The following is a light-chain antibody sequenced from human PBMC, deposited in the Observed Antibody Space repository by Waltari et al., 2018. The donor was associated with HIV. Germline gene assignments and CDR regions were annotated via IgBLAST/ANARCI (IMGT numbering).Light chain of an antibody. Sequence: QSDLTQPPPVSGAPGQRVTLSCSGVSAAYDVHWYQQLPGTAPKLLIYGNSNRPSGVPDRFSGSKSGPLASLAITGLQAEDEADYYCQSYDSSLSSSVFGGGTRLTVL. CDR3: QSYDSSLSSSV. V-gene: IGLV1-40*01. CDR2: GNS. J-gene: IGLJ2*01. CDR1: SAAYD.